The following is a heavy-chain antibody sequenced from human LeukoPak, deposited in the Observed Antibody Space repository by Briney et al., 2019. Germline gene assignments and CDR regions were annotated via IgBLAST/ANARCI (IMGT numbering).Heavy chain of an antibody. Sequence: PSETLSLTCTVSGGSISSRSYYWGWIRQPPGKGLEWIGNVYYSGSTSYNPSLKSRVTISVDTSKNQFSLKLSSVTAADTAVYYCARHGARGYQLLLYYFDYWGQGTLVTVSS. CDR1: GGSISSRSYY. J-gene: IGHJ4*02. CDR3: ARHGARGYQLLLYYFDY. V-gene: IGHV4-39*01. D-gene: IGHD2-2*01. CDR2: VYYSGST.